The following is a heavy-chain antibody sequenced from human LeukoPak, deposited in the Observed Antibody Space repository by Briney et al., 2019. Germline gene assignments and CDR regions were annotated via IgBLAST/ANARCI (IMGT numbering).Heavy chain of an antibody. CDR1: GYTFTSYC. CDR3: ARDGVEYSGYEERPALDY. CDR2: INPSGGST. D-gene: IGHD5-12*01. J-gene: IGHJ4*02. Sequence: ASVKVSCKASGYTFTSYCMHWVRQAPGQGLEWMGIINPSGGSTSYAQKFQGRVTMTRDTSTSTVYMELSSLRSEDTAVYYCARDGVEYSGYEERPALDYWGQGTLVTVSS. V-gene: IGHV1-46*01.